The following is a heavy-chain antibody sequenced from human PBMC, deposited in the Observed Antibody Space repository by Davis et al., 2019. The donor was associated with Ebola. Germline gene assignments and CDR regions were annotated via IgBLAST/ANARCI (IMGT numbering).Heavy chain of an antibody. CDR3: ARGWGYCSSTSCYEYYYGMDV. J-gene: IGHJ6*04. D-gene: IGHD2-2*01. CDR1: GGSFSGYY. CDR2: INHSGST. V-gene: IGHV4-34*01. Sequence: SETLSLTCAVYGGSFSGYYWSWIRQPPGKGLEWIGEINHSGSTNYNPSLKSRVTISVDTSKNKFSLKLSSVTAADTAVYYCARGWGYCSSTSCYEYYYGMDVWGKGTTVTVSS.